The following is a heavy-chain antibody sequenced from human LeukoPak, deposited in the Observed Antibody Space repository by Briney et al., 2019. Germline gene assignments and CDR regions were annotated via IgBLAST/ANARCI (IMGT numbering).Heavy chain of an antibody. CDR3: ATIASFGVAVFDY. D-gene: IGHD3-3*01. CDR1: GYTFTDYY. CDR2: VDPEDGET. Sequence: ASVKVSCKVSGYTFTDYYMHWVQQAPGKGIEWMGLVDPEDGETIYAEKFQGRVTITADTSTDTAYMELSSLRSEDTAVYYCATIASFGVAVFDYWGQGTLVTVSS. V-gene: IGHV1-69-2*01. J-gene: IGHJ4*02.